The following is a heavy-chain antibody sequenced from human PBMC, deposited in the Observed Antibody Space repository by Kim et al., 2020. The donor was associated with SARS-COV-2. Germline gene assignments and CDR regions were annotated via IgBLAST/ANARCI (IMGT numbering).Heavy chain of an antibody. J-gene: IGHJ4*02. CDR1: GGSFSGYY. D-gene: IGHD1-26*01. V-gene: IGHV4-34*01. CDR2: INHSGST. Sequence: SETLSLTCAVYGGSFSGYYWSWIRQPPGKGLEWIGEINHSGSTNYNPSLKSRVTISVDTSKNQFSLRLSSVTAADTAVYYCARGWELHFDYWGQGTLVTVSS. CDR3: ARGWELHFDY.